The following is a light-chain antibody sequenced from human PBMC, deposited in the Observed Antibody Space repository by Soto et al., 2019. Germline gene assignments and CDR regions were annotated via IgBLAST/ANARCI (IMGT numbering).Light chain of an antibody. Sequence: EIVMTQSPPTLSVSPGERATLYCKASQRISSNLAWYQQKPGQPPRLLIYGASTRASGIPARFSGSGSGTEFTLTISGLQSEDFALYYCQQYNIWPPYTFGQGTKLEIK. CDR2: GAS. CDR3: QQYNIWPPYT. CDR1: QRISSN. J-gene: IGKJ2*01. V-gene: IGKV3-15*01.